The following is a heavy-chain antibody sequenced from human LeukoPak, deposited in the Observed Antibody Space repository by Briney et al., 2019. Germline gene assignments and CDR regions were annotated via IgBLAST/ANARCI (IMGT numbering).Heavy chain of an antibody. CDR3: ARVVAVAGIYYFDY. V-gene: IGHV3-21*01. D-gene: IGHD6-19*01. CDR2: ISSIRNYI. Sequence: GGSLRLSCAASKFTFSDYSMSWVRQAPGKGLEWVSSISSIRNYIYYADSVKGRFTVSRDNAKNSLYLQMNSLRAEDTAVYYCARVVAVAGIYYFDYWGQGTLVTVSS. J-gene: IGHJ4*02. CDR1: KFTFSDYS.